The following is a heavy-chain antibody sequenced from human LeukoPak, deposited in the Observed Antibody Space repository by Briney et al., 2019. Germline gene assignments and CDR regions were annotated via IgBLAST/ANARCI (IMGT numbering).Heavy chain of an antibody. V-gene: IGHV3-30*04. CDR1: GFTFSSYA. D-gene: IGHD3-16*01. Sequence: GGSLRLSCAASGFTFSSYAMHWVRQAPGKGLEWVAVISYDGSNKYYADSVKGRFTISRDNSKNTLYLQMNSLRAEDTAVYYCVRDQGGAVSYWGQGTLVTVSS. CDR2: ISYDGSNK. J-gene: IGHJ4*02. CDR3: VRDQGGAVSY.